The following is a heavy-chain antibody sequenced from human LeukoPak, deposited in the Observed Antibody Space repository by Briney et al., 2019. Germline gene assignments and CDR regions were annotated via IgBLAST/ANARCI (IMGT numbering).Heavy chain of an antibody. D-gene: IGHD1-26*01. V-gene: IGHV4-39*01. CDR2: IYYSGST. CDR1: GGSISSSSYY. Sequence: KPSETLSLTCTVSGGSISSSSYYWGWIRQPPGKGLEWIGNIYYSGSTYYNLSLKSRVTISVDTSKNQFSLKLSSVTAADTAVYYCARSYLVGATNTPFDYWGQGTLVTVSS. J-gene: IGHJ4*02. CDR3: ARSYLVGATNTPFDY.